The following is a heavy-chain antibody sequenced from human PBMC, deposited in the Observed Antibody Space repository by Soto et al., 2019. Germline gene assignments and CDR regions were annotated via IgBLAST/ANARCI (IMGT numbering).Heavy chain of an antibody. CDR1: RVTFACRS. D-gene: IGHD1-26*01. V-gene: IGHV1-3*01. CDR3: VRYRYNGSPFFDY. Sequence: GVSVEVCWEACRVTFACRSLHSLCQAPGQRLEWMGWINAGNDNTQYSQKFQGRVTITRDTSASTAYMELSSLRSEDTAVYYCVRYRYNGSPFFDYWGQGTLVTVSS. J-gene: IGHJ4*02. CDR2: INAGNDNT.